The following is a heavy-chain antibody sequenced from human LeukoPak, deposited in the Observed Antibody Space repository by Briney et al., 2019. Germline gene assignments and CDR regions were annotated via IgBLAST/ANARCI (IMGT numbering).Heavy chain of an antibody. V-gene: IGHV3-7*01. D-gene: IGHD3-10*01. CDR1: GFTFSSYW. J-gene: IGHJ4*02. CDR3: ARDGAVSRPHAIDY. CDR2: IKQDGSEK. Sequence: GGSLRLSCAASGFTFSSYWMSWVRQAPGKGLEWVANIKQDGSEKYYVDSVKGRFTISRDNAKNSLYLQMNSLRAEDTAVYYCARDGAVSRPHAIDYWGQGTLVTVSS.